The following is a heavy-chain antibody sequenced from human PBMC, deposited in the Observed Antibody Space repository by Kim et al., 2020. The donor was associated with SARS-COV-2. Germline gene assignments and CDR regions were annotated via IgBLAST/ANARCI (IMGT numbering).Heavy chain of an antibody. V-gene: IGHV3-23*01. D-gene: IGHD2-15*01. CDR2: ISGSGGST. J-gene: IGHJ4*02. Sequence: GGSLRLSCAASGFTFSSYAMSWVRQAPGKGLEWVSAISGSGGSTYYADSVKGRFTNSRDNSKNTLYLQMNSLRAEDTAVYYCAKPRMGLGYCSGGSCLLGPGYWGQGTLVTVSS. CDR1: GFTFSSYA. CDR3: AKPRMGLGYCSGGSCLLGPGY.